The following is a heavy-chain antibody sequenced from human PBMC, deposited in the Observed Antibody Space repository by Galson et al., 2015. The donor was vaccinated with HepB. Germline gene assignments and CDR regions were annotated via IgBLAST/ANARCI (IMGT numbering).Heavy chain of an antibody. Sequence: SVKVSCKASGGTFSSYAISWVRQAPGQGLEWMGGIIPIFGTANYAQKFQGRVTITADESTSTAYMELSSLRSEDTAVYYCARGIDSGYSSSSGWFDPWGQGTLVTVSS. CDR1: GGTFSSYA. CDR2: IIPIFGTA. D-gene: IGHD6-6*01. V-gene: IGHV1-69*13. CDR3: ARGIDSGYSSSSGWFDP. J-gene: IGHJ5*02.